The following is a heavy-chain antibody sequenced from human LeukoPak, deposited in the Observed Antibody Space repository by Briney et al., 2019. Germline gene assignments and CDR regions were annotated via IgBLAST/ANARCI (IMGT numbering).Heavy chain of an antibody. CDR3: AREGIAAAADY. V-gene: IGHV3-7*01. D-gene: IGHD6-13*01. CDR2: MKQDGSEK. J-gene: IGHJ4*02. Sequence: GGSLRLSCVASGFTFSSYWMSWVRQAPGKGLEWVANMKQDGSEKCYVDSVKGRFTISRDNAKTSVYLQMNSLRAEDTAMYYCAREGIAAAADYWGQGMLVTVSS. CDR1: GFTFSSYW.